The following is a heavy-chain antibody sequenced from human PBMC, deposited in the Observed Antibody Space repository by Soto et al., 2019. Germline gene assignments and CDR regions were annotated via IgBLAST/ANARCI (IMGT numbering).Heavy chain of an antibody. Sequence: GGSLRLSCVASEFTLGRYEMHWVRQFQGRGLEWVAVISYTGANTYYVGSVRGRFTISRDNSKNTLYLQMNSLRAEDTAMYYCAKHMDDSGYFYVEGADHWGQGTLVTVSS. V-gene: IGHV3-30*18. CDR2: ISYTGANT. D-gene: IGHD3-22*01. J-gene: IGHJ4*02. CDR3: AKHMDDSGYFYVEGADH. CDR1: EFTLGRYE.